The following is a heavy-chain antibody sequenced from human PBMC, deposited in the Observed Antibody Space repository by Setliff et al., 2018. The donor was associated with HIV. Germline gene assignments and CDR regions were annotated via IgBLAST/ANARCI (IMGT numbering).Heavy chain of an antibody. J-gene: IGHJ5*02. V-gene: IGHV1-18*01. D-gene: IGHD2-15*01. CDR3: ARYCSGGSCPGRFDP. CDR2: ISAYNGNT. Sequence: ASVKVSCTASGYTFTSYGISWVRQAPGQGLEWMGWISAYNGNTNYAQKLQGRVTMTTDTSTSTAYMELRSLRSDDTAVDYCARYCSGGSCPGRFDPWGQGTLVTVSS. CDR1: GYTFTSYG.